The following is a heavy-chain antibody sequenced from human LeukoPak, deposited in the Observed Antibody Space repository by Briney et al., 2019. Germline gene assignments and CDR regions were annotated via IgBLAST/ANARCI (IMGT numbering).Heavy chain of an antibody. Sequence: SETLSLTCAVYGGSFSGYYWSWIRQPPGKGLEWIGEINHSGSTNYNPSLKSRVTISVDTSKNQFSLKLSSVTAADTAVYYCARPIRFRYYYYGMDAWGQGTTVTVSS. CDR1: GGSFSGYY. CDR3: ARPIRFRYYYYGMDA. CDR2: INHSGST. J-gene: IGHJ6*02. D-gene: IGHD4-17*01. V-gene: IGHV4-34*01.